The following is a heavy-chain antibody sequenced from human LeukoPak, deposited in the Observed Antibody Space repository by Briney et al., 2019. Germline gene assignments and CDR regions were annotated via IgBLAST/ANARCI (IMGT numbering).Heavy chain of an antibody. CDR3: TTEYYGDYHY. V-gene: IGHV3-11*01. Sequence: PGGSLRLSCAASGFTFSDYYMSWIRQAPGKGLEWVSYISSGGRTIYYADSVKGRFTMSRDNAKNSLYLQMNSLKTEDTAVYYCTTEYYGDYHYWGQGTLVTVSS. CDR1: GFTFSDYY. D-gene: IGHD4-17*01. CDR2: ISSGGRTI. J-gene: IGHJ4*02.